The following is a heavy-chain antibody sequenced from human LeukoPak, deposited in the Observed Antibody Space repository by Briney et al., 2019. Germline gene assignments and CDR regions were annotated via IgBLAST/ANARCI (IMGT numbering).Heavy chain of an antibody. V-gene: IGHV1-69*04. D-gene: IGHD4-23*01. Sequence: SVKVSCEASGGTFSSYAISWVRQAPGQGLEWMGRIIPILGIANYAQKFQGRVTITADKSTSTAYMELSSLRSEDTAVYYCASLPDFMTTVVSNRDYWGQGTLVTVSS. CDR1: GGTFSSYA. CDR2: IIPILGIA. CDR3: ASLPDFMTTVVSNRDY. J-gene: IGHJ4*02.